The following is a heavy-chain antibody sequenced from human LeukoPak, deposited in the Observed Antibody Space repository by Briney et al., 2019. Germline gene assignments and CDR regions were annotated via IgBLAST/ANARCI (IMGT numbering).Heavy chain of an antibody. Sequence: PGGSLRLSCAASGFTFNTYAMSWVRQAPGKGLEWVSAISDSGGSAYYADSVKGRFTISRDNSKNTLYLQMNALRDDDTALYYCAKDRAYPNDVFDIWGQGTMVTVS. CDR3: AKDRAYPNDVFDI. J-gene: IGHJ3*02. CDR1: GFTFNTYA. V-gene: IGHV3-23*01. D-gene: IGHD2-21*01. CDR2: ISDSGGSA.